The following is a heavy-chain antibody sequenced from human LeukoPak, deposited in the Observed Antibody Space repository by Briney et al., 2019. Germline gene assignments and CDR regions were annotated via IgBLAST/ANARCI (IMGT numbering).Heavy chain of an antibody. D-gene: IGHD4-17*01. CDR2: VSSSGIIK. V-gene: IGHV3-11*01. CDR3: VRWSPSTVTYDY. CDR1: GFTFNDYH. Sequence: GGSLRLSCAASGFTFNDYHMSWIRHAPGKGLEWIAYVSSSGIIKYYPDSVKGRFTISRDNAKNSLSLQMNSLTAEDTAVYYCVRWSPSTVTYDYWGQGTLVTVSS. J-gene: IGHJ4*02.